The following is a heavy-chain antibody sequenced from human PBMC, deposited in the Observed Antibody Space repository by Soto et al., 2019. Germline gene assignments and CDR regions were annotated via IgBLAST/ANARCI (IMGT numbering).Heavy chain of an antibody. J-gene: IGHJ6*03. Sequence: EVQLVESGGGLVQPGGSLRLSCAASGFTFSSYWMSWVRQAPGKGLEWVANIKQDGSEKYYVDSVKGRFTISRDNAKNSLYLQMNGLRAEDTAVYYCARKDFWSGGGYYYYYMDVWGKGTTVTVSS. V-gene: IGHV3-7*01. CDR1: GFTFSSYW. CDR2: IKQDGSEK. D-gene: IGHD3-3*01. CDR3: ARKDFWSGGGYYYYYMDV.